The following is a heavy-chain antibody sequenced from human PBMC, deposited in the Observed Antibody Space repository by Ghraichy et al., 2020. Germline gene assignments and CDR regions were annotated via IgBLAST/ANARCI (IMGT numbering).Heavy chain of an antibody. Sequence: SETLSLTCVVSGSSIGSGNWWDWIRQSPGRGLEWIGSIHFNGATYYNPSLKSRVSISVDSSKNQFPLNLTSVTAVDTAVYYCARGDWYFDYWGQRILVTVSS. J-gene: IGHJ4*02. D-gene: IGHD3-9*01. CDR2: IHFNGAT. CDR3: ARGDWYFDY. V-gene: IGHV4-28*03. CDR1: GSSIGSGNW.